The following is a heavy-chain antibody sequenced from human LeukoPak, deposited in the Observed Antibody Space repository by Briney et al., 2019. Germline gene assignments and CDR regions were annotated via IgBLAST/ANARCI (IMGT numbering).Heavy chain of an antibody. J-gene: IGHJ6*03. V-gene: IGHV1-2*02. CDR1: GYTFTGYF. Sequence: GASVKVSCKASGYTFTGYFMHWVRQAPGQGLEWMGWINPDSGGTNSAEKFQGRVTMTRDTSITTAYMELSNLTSDDTAVYYCAILTGYRGVYMDVWGKGTTVTISS. CDR3: AILTGYRGVYMDV. D-gene: IGHD3-9*01. CDR2: INPDSGGT.